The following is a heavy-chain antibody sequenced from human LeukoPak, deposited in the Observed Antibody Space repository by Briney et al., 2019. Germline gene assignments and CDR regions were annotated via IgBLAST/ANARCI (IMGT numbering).Heavy chain of an antibody. CDR1: GGTFSIDA. CDR2: IIPIFGTG. Sequence: ASVKVSCKASGGTFSIDAISWVRQAPGQGLEWMGGIIPIFGTGNYAQKFQGRVTITADESANTAYMELNSLRSDDTAMYYCARSYNWNNVDYWGQGTLVTVSS. D-gene: IGHD1/OR15-1a*01. V-gene: IGHV1-69*01. J-gene: IGHJ4*02. CDR3: ARSYNWNNVDY.